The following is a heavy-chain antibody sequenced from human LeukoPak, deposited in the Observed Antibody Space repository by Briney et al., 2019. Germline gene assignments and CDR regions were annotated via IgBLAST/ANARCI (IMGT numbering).Heavy chain of an antibody. Sequence: PSETLSLTCTVSGGSISSYYWSWIRQPPGKGLEWIGSIYYSGSTYYNPSLKSRVTISVDTSKNQFSLKLSSVTAADTAVYYCGRLHYGGNYGYYYYYMDVWGKGTPVTISS. J-gene: IGHJ6*03. D-gene: IGHD4-23*01. CDR3: GRLHYGGNYGYYYYYMDV. CDR1: GGSISSYY. V-gene: IGHV4-59*05. CDR2: IYYSGST.